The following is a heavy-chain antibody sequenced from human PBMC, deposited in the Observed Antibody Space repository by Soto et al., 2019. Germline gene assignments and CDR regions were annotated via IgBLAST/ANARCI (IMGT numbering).Heavy chain of an antibody. Sequence: TLSLTCTVSGGTISSYYWSWIRQPPGKGLEWIGYIYSRGSTSYNPSLKSRASILVDTSKNQFSLRLTSVTAADTAVYYCATGRISRGLDVWGQGTTVTVSS. CDR1: GGTISSYY. V-gene: IGHV4-59*12. J-gene: IGHJ6*02. CDR3: ATGRISRGLDV. CDR2: IYSRGST.